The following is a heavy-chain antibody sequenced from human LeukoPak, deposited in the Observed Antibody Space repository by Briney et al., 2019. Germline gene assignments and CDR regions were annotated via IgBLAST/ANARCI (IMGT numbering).Heavy chain of an antibody. Sequence: PGGSLRLSCAASGFTFSSYGMPWVRQAPGKGLEWVAVIWYDGSNKYYADSVKGRFTISRDNSKNTLYLQMNSLRAEDTAVYYCAKQISSGYYYDLDYWGQGTLVTVSS. CDR3: AKQISSGYYYDLDY. CDR2: IWYDGSNK. D-gene: IGHD3-22*01. CDR1: GFTFSSYG. V-gene: IGHV3-33*06. J-gene: IGHJ4*02.